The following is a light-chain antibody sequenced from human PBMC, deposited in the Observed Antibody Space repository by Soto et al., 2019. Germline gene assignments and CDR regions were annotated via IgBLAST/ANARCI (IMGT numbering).Light chain of an antibody. CDR1: QSVGNN. J-gene: IGKJ4*01. CDR3: QQYNNWPLT. V-gene: IGKV3D-15*01. Sequence: EIVLTQSPATLSLSPGERATLSCRASQSVGNNLAWYQQKPGQAPGLLIYEASTRATGIPARFSGSGSGTEFTLTISSLQSEDFAVYYCQQYNNWPLTFGGGTKVEIK. CDR2: EAS.